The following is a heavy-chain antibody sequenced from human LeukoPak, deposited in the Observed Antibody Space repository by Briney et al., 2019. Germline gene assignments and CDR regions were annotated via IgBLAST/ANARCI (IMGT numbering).Heavy chain of an antibody. CDR1: GYTFTSYD. J-gene: IGHJ6*02. CDR2: MNPNSGNT. V-gene: IGHV1-8*01. CDR3: ARKARRTYYDFWSGYYDGMDV. Sequence: ASVTVSCKASGYTFTSYDINWVRQATGQGLEWMGWMNPNSGNTGYAQKFQGRVTMTRNTSISTAYMELSSLRSEDTAVYYCARKARRTYYDFWSGYYDGMDVWGQGTTVTVSS. D-gene: IGHD3-3*01.